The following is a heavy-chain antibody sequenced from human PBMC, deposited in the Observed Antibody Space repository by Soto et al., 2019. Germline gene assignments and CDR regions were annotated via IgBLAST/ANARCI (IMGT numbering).Heavy chain of an antibody. CDR2: INPSGGST. CDR3: GRENSTGDYFDY. J-gene: IGHJ4*02. D-gene: IGHD1-7*01. CDR1: GYTFTSYY. V-gene: IGHV1-46*01. Sequence: ASVKVSCKASGYTFTSYYMHSVRQAPGQGLEWMGMINPSGGSTSYAQKFQGRVTMTRDTSTSTVYMELNSLRSEDTAVYYCGRENSTGDYFDYWGQGTLVTVSS.